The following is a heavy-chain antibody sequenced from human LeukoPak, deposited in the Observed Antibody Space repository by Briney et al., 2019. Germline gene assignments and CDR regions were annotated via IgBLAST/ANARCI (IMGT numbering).Heavy chain of an antibody. CDR3: ARESSIAVAGNDY. CDR1: GYTFTSYY. Sequence: GASVKVSCKAFGYTFTSYYMHWVRQAPGQGLEWMGIINPSGGSTSYAQKFQGRVTMTRDTSISTAYMELSRLRSDDTAVYYCARESSIAVAGNDYWGQGTLVTVSS. J-gene: IGHJ4*02. D-gene: IGHD6-19*01. CDR2: INPSGGST. V-gene: IGHV1-46*01.